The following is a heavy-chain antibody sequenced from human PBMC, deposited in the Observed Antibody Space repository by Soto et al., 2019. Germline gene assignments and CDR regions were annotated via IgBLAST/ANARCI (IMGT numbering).Heavy chain of an antibody. CDR2: ISAYNGNT. CDR3: ARVVRRGVGGPYSSSWTWFDP. J-gene: IGHJ5*02. D-gene: IGHD6-6*01. Sequence: GESLKISCKASGYTFTSYGISWVRQAPGQGLEWMGWISAYNGNTNYAQKLQGRVTMTTDTSTSTAYMELRSLRSDDTAVYYCARVVRRGVGGPYSSSWTWFDPWGQGTLVTVSS. CDR1: GYTFTSYG. V-gene: IGHV1-18*01.